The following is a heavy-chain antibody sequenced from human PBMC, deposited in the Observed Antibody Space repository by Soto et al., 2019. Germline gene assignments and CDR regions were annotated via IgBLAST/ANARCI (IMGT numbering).Heavy chain of an antibody. J-gene: IGHJ4*02. Sequence: EVQLLESGGGLVQPGGSLRLSCAASGFTFSSYAMSWVRQAPGKGLEWVSAISGSGGSTYYADSVKGRFTISRDNYKNTLYLQMNALRAEDTAVYYCAKARFRLVSEFDYWGQGTLVTVSS. CDR2: ISGSGGST. V-gene: IGHV3-23*01. CDR1: GFTFSSYA. CDR3: AKARFRLVSEFDY. D-gene: IGHD6-6*01.